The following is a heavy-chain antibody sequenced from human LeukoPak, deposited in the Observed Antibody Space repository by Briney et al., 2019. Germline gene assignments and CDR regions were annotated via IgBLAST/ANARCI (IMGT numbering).Heavy chain of an antibody. CDR3: ARSSYGSGGNWFDP. V-gene: IGHV1-8*01. Sequence: ASVKVSCKASGYTFTSYDINWVRQATGQGLEWMGWMNPNSGNTGYAQKFQGRVTMTRNTSISTAYMELSSLRSEDTAEYYCARSSYGSGGNWFDPWGQGTLVTVSS. J-gene: IGHJ5*02. CDR1: GYTFTSYD. D-gene: IGHD3-10*01. CDR2: MNPNSGNT.